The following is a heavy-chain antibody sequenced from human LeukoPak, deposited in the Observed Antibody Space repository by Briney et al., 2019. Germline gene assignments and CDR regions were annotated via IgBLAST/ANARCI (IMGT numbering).Heavy chain of an antibody. Sequence: SVKVSCKASGYTFTSYGISWVRQAPGPGREWMGWISAYNGNTNYPQKLQGRVTMTTDTPTSTAYMELRSLRSDDTAVYYCARDSNTYYYGSGSPTYYYYYGMDVWGQGTTVTVSS. CDR1: GYTFTSYG. D-gene: IGHD3-10*01. CDR3: ARDSNTYYYGSGSPTYYYYYGMDV. V-gene: IGHV1-18*01. J-gene: IGHJ6*02. CDR2: ISAYNGNT.